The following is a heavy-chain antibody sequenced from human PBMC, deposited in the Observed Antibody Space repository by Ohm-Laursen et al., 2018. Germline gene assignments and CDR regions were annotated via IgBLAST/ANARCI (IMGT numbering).Heavy chain of an antibody. CDR3: ASTEPYSKSFDY. J-gene: IGHJ4*02. CDR1: GFTFDDYA. D-gene: IGHD5-12*01. Sequence: SLRLSCTAPGFTFDDYAMHWVRHAPGKGLEWVSVISWNSGYTGYADSVKGRFTISRDNAKNSLFLQMNSLRAEDTAVYYCASTEPYSKSFDYWGQGTLVTVSS. V-gene: IGHV3-9*01. CDR2: ISWNSGYT.